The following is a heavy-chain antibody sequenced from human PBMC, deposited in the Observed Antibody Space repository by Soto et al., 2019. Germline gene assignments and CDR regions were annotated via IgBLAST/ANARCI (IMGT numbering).Heavy chain of an antibody. CDR3: ARDPYDFWSGYYIVSYYFDY. Sequence: ASVKVSCKASGYTFTGYYMHWVRQAPGQGLEWMGWINPNSGGTNYAQKFQGRVTMTRDTSISTAYMELSSLRSDDTAVYYCARDPYDFWSGYYIVSYYFDYWGQGTLVTVSS. D-gene: IGHD3-3*01. CDR2: INPNSGGT. CDR1: GYTFTGYY. J-gene: IGHJ4*02. V-gene: IGHV1-2*02.